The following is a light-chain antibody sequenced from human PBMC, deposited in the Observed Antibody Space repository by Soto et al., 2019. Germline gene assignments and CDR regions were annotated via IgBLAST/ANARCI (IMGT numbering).Light chain of an antibody. Sequence: EIVLTQSPATLSLSPGERATLSCRASQSVSSYLAWYQQKPGQAPRLLIYDASNRATGIPARFSGSGSGTDFTLHISSLEPEDVAVYYCQQRSNWPWTFGQGTKVEIK. CDR3: QQRSNWPWT. CDR1: QSVSSY. V-gene: IGKV3-11*01. CDR2: DAS. J-gene: IGKJ1*01.